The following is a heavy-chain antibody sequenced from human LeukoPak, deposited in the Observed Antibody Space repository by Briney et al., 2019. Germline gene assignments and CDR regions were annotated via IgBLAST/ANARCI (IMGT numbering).Heavy chain of an antibody. V-gene: IGHV3-30*05. CDR3: ARTFGYPGSTPFDY. J-gene: IGHJ4*02. CDR2: ISYDGSNK. Sequence: PGGSLRLSCAASGFTFSDYGMHWVRQAPGKGLEWVAVISYDGSNKYYADSVKGRFTISRDNSKNTLYLQMNSLRAEDTAVYYCARTFGYPGSTPFDYWGQGTLSPSPQ. D-gene: IGHD3-3*01. CDR1: GFTFSDYG.